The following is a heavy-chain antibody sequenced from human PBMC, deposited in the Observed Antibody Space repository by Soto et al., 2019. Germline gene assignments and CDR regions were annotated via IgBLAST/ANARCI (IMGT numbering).Heavy chain of an antibody. CDR3: ARDPPGLGSYSYAH. Sequence: EVQLVESGGGLVQPGGSLRLSCAASGFTVSSNFMSWFRQPPGKGLEWISVVGTTDGTYYAGSVKGRFTISTDNFKNTLYLQMNSLRAEDTAVYFCARDPPGLGSYSYAHWGQGTLVTVSS. J-gene: IGHJ4*02. CDR1: GFTVSSNF. CDR2: VGTTDGT. V-gene: IGHV3-66*01. D-gene: IGHD3-10*01.